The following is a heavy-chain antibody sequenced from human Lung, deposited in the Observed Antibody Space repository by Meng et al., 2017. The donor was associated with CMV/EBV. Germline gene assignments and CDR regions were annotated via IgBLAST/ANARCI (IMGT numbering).Heavy chain of an antibody. CDR2: IYYNGGT. D-gene: IGHD6-19*01. CDR3: ATTSSGWFNYVDS. J-gene: IGHJ4*02. Sequence: SETLSLTCTVSGGSISSSSHYWGWIRQPPGKGLEWIATIYYNGGTSYNPSLKSRVTISLDTSKNQFSLKLNSVTAADTAVYYCATTSSGWFNYVDSWGQGTLVTFSS. V-gene: IGHV4-39*01. CDR1: GGSISSSSHY.